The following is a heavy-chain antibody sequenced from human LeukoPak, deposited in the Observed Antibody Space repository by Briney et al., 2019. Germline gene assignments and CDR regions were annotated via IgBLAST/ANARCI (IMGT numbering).Heavy chain of an antibody. CDR3: AKCRGSSGADARLAEY. Sequence: GGSLRLSCAASGFTFSSNDMSWVRQAPGKGLEWVSTVSSSGSYTFYADSVTGRFTISRDNSKNTLYLELNSLRAEDTAVYYCAKCRGSSGADARLAEYWGQGTLVTVSS. V-gene: IGHV3-23*01. CDR1: GFTFSSND. CDR2: VSSSGSYT. D-gene: IGHD5-12*01. J-gene: IGHJ4*02.